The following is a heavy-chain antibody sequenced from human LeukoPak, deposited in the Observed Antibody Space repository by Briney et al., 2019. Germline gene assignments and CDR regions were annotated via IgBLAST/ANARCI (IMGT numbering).Heavy chain of an antibody. Sequence: GGSLSLSCAASGFTFSSYGMHWVRQAPGKGLEWVAVISYDGSNKYYADSVKGRLTISRDNSKNTLYLQMNGLRAEDTAVYYCAKDYCSGGSCYPVSYWGQGTLVTVSS. CDR3: AKDYCSGGSCYPVSY. CDR1: GFTFSSYG. V-gene: IGHV3-30*18. CDR2: ISYDGSNK. D-gene: IGHD2-15*01. J-gene: IGHJ4*02.